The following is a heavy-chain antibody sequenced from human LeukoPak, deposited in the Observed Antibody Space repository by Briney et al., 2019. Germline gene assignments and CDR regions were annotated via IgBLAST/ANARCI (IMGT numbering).Heavy chain of an antibody. CDR1: GFTFSSYV. D-gene: IGHD6-6*01. CDR3: AKDKGDYTSSSSSYNWFDS. J-gene: IGHJ5*01. CDR2: ISGSGGST. V-gene: IGHV3-23*01. Sequence: GGSLRLSCAASGFTFSSYVMSWVRQAPGKGPEWVSAISGSGGSTYYPDSVRGRFTISRDNPKSTLYLQISSLRAEDTALYYCAKDKGDYTSSSSSYNWFDSWGQGTLVTVSS.